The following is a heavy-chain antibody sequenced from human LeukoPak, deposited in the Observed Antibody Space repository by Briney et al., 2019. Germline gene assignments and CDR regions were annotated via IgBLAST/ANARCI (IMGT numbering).Heavy chain of an antibody. D-gene: IGHD6-13*01. CDR3: ARGAAGAPFAY. CDR2: IYYSGST. CDR1: GGSISSGGYY. J-gene: IGHJ4*02. Sequence: SETLSLTCTVSGGSISSGGYYWSWIRQHPGKGLEWIGYIYYSGSTYYNPSLKSRVTISVDTSKNQFSLKLSSVTAADTAVYYCARGAAGAPFAYWGQGTLVTVSS. V-gene: IGHV4-31*03.